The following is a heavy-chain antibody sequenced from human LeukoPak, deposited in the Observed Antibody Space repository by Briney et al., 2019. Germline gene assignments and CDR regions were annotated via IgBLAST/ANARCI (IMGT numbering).Heavy chain of an antibody. CDR2: ISGGAGTM. J-gene: IGHJ6*03. Sequence: GGSLRLSCEASEFAFSSYSMNWVRQAPGTGLEWISYISGGAGTMYYASSVKGRFTISRDNAKNSLYLQLNSLRAEDTAVYYCARDVIMDVWGKGTTVTVSS. V-gene: IGHV3-48*01. D-gene: IGHD2-21*01. CDR3: ARDVIMDV. CDR1: EFAFSSYS.